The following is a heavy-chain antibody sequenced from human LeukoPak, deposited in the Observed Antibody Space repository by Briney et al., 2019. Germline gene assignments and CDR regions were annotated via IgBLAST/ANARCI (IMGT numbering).Heavy chain of an antibody. CDR3: ARGLSSSGVGFDY. D-gene: IGHD6-6*01. CDR2: MNPNSGNT. J-gene: IGHJ4*02. Sequence: ASVKVSCKASGYTSTSYDINWVRQATGQGLEWMGWMNPNSGNTGYAQKFQGRVHMTRNTSISTAYMELSSPRSEDTAVYYCARGLSSSGVGFDYWGQGTLVTVSS. V-gene: IGHV1-8*01. CDR1: GYTSTSYD.